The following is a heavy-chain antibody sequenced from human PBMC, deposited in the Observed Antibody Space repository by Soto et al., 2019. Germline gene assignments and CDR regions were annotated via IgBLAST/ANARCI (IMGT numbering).Heavy chain of an antibody. CDR1: GGSFSGYY. V-gene: IGHV4-34*01. CDR2: INHSGST. CDR3: ARTDLWFGEFWVYYFDY. D-gene: IGHD3-10*01. J-gene: IGHJ4*02. Sequence: PSETLSLTCAVYGGSFSGYYWSWIRQPPGKGLEWIGEINHSGSTNYNPSLKSRVTISVDTSKNQSSLKLSSVTAADTAVYYCARTDLWFGEFWVYYFDYWGQGTLVTVSS.